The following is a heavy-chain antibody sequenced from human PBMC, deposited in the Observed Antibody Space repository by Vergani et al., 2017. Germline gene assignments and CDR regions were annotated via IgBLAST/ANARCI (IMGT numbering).Heavy chain of an antibody. CDR2: RQLDGSNQ. Sequence: QVQLVESGGGVVQRGGSLRLSCATSGFTLSNYHMQWIRQGPGKGLEFVAFRQLDGSNQYYADSVKGRFTLSRDFSKNTLYLQMNSLRTDDTATYYCAKHFRGWGIDYWGQGTQVIVSS. D-gene: IGHD3-16*01. CDR1: GFTLSNYH. J-gene: IGHJ4*02. CDR3: AKHFRGWGIDY. V-gene: IGHV3-30*02.